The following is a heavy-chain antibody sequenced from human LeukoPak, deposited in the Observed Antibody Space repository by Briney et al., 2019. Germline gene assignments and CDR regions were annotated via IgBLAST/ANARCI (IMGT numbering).Heavy chain of an antibody. D-gene: IGHD7-27*01. Sequence: PSETLSLTCAVSGGSISSSNWWSWVRQPPGKGLEWIGEIYHSGSTNYNPSLRSRVTISLEKSKHQFSLNLTSVTAADTAVYYCASNTGTVFDYWGQGALVTVSS. V-gene: IGHV4-4*02. CDR2: IYHSGST. J-gene: IGHJ4*02. CDR1: GGSISSSNW. CDR3: ASNTGTVFDY.